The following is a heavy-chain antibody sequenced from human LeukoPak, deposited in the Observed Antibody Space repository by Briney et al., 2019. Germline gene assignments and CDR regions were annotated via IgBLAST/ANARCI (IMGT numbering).Heavy chain of an antibody. D-gene: IGHD2-15*01. Sequence: GGSLRLSCAASGFTSSDYYMDWVRQAPGKGLEWVGRTRNRANGYTTEYAASVEGRFTVSRDNSKNSLFLQMNGLEPEDTAVYFCARAFCYSGGTCYSDYNDYWGQGALVTVSS. J-gene: IGHJ4*02. V-gene: IGHV3-72*01. CDR2: TRNRANGYTT. CDR3: ARAFCYSGGTCYSDYNDY. CDR1: GFTSSDYY.